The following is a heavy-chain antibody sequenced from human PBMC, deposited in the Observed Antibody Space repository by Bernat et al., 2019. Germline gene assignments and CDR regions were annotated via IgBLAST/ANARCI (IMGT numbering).Heavy chain of an antibody. J-gene: IGHJ4*02. D-gene: IGHD4-23*01. Sequence: EVQLLESGGGLVQPGGSLRLSCAASGFTFSDYAMTWVRQAPGKGLEWVSGISGNGVTTYYADSVKGRFTISRDNSKKTLYLRMNSLRAEDTAVYSCARIYYGAHSNLDYWGQGTLVTVSS. CDR2: ISGNGVTT. CDR1: GFTFSDYA. CDR3: ARIYYGAHSNLDY. V-gene: IGHV3-23*01.